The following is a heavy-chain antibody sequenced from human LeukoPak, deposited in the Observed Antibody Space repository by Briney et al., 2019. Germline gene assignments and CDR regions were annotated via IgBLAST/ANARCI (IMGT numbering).Heavy chain of an antibody. CDR1: GGSISNYY. CDR2: IYTSGST. J-gene: IGHJ4*02. D-gene: IGHD3-22*01. V-gene: IGHV4-4*08. Sequence: SETLSLTCTVSGGSISNYYWSWIRQPPGKGLEWIGRIYTSGSTNYNPSLKSRVTISVDTSKNQFSLKLSSVTAADTAVYYCATFRDYYDSSGYYAQTFDYWGQGTLVTVSS. CDR3: ATFRDYYDSSGYYAQTFDY.